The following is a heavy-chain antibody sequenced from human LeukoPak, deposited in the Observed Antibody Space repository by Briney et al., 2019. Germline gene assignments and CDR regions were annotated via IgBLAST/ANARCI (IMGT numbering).Heavy chain of an antibody. CDR3: AKDLGPTTVTTSGMDV. CDR2: ISGNGGST. Sequence: GGSLRLSCVVSGFTFSNYAMNWVRQAPGKGLEWVSSISGNGGSTNYADSVKGRFIVSRDNSKNTLYLQMNSLRAEDTAVYYCAKDLGPTTVTTSGMDVWGQGTTVTVSS. CDR1: GFTFSNYA. D-gene: IGHD4-11*01. V-gene: IGHV3-23*01. J-gene: IGHJ6*02.